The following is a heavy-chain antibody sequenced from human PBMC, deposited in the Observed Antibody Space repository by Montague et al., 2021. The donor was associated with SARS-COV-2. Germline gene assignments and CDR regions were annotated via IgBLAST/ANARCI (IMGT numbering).Heavy chain of an antibody. CDR2: INHSGST. J-gene: IGHJ6*02. CDR1: GGSFSGYY. CDR3: ARDRPRSYYYGSGTYTWGGYGMDV. D-gene: IGHD3-10*01. V-gene: IGHV4-34*01. Sequence: SETLSLTCAVYGGSFSGYYWSWIRQPPGKGLEWIGEINHSGSTKYNPSLKSRVSMSVDKSWNQFSLRLTSVTAADTALYYCARDRPRSYYYGSGTYTWGGYGMDVWGQGTTVTVSS.